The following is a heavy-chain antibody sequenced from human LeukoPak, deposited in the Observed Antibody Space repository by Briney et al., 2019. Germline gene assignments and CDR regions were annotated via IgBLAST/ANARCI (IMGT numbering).Heavy chain of an antibody. V-gene: IGHV4-38-2*01. Sequence: PSETLSLTCAVSGYSISSGYYWGWIRQPPGKGLEWIGSIYHSGSTYYNPSLKSRATISVDTSKNQFSLKLSSVTAADTAVYYCARPLGDHDAFDIWGQGTMVTVSS. CDR1: GYSISSGYY. CDR3: ARPLGDHDAFDI. CDR2: IYHSGST. J-gene: IGHJ3*02. D-gene: IGHD3-16*01.